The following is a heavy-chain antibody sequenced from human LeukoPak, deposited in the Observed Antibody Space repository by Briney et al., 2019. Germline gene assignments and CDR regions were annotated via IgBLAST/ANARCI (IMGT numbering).Heavy chain of an antibody. CDR1: GGSISSGSYY. Sequence: SETLSLTCTVSGGSISSGSYYWSWIRQPAGKGLEWIGRIYTSGSTNYNPSLKSRVTISVDTSKNQFSLKLSSVTAADTAVYYCARCLGYSYGYGHYYYYMDVWGKGTTVTVSS. J-gene: IGHJ6*03. D-gene: IGHD5-18*01. CDR2: IYTSGST. CDR3: ARCLGYSYGYGHYYYYMDV. V-gene: IGHV4-61*02.